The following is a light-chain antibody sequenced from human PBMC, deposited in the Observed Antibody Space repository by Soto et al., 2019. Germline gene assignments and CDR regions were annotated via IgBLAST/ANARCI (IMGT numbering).Light chain of an antibody. V-gene: IGKV3-11*01. CDR2: DAS. J-gene: IGKJ5*01. CDR3: QQRSNWIT. Sequence: EIVLTQSPATLSLSPGERATLSCRASQSVSTYLGWYQQKPGQAPRLLIYDASNRATGIPARSSGSGSGTDFTLTISSLESEDFAVYYCQQRSNWITFGQGTRLAIK. CDR1: QSVSTY.